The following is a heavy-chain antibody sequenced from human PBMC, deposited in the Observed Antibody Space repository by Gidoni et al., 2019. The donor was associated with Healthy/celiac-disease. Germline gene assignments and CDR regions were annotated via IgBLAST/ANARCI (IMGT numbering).Heavy chain of an antibody. CDR1: GFTFSSYG. CDR3: AYGSGSPRTSYYYYYGMDV. D-gene: IGHD3-10*01. CDR2: ISYDGSNK. J-gene: IGHJ6*02. Sequence: QVQLVESGGGVVQPGRSLRLSCAASGFTFSSYGMHWVRQAPGKGLEWVAVISYDGSNKYYADSVKGRFTISRDNSKNTLYLQMNSLRAEDTAVYYCAYGSGSPRTSYYYYYGMDVWGQGTTVTVSS. V-gene: IGHV3-30*03.